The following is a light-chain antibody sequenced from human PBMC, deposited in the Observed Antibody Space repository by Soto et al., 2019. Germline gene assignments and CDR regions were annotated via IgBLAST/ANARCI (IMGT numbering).Light chain of an antibody. CDR2: GAS. Sequence: EIVMTQSPATLPVSPGERATLSCRASQSVSSNLAWYQQKPGQAPRLLIYGASTRATGIPARFSGSGSGTEFTLTISSLQSEDFAAYSCQQYNNWPYTFGQGTKLEIK. CDR3: QQYNNWPYT. J-gene: IGKJ2*01. V-gene: IGKV3-15*01. CDR1: QSVSSN.